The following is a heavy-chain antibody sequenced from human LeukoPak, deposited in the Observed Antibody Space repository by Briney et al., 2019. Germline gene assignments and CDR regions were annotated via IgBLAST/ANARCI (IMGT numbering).Heavy chain of an antibody. D-gene: IGHD7-27*01. V-gene: IGHV3-33*01. CDR1: GFTFSSYG. Sequence: QPGRSLRLSCAASGFTFSSYGMHWVRQAPGKGLEWVAVIWYDGSNKYYADSVKGRFTISRDNSKNTLYLQMNSLRAEDTALYYCARDHNWGFDYWGRGTLVTVSS. CDR3: ARDHNWGFDY. J-gene: IGHJ4*02. CDR2: IWYDGSNK.